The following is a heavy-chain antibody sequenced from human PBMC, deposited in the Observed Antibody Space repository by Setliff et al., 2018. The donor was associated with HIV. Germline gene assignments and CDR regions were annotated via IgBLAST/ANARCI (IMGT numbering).Heavy chain of an antibody. Sequence: SLRLSCAASGSTFSNYWMSWVRQAPGKGPEWVANIKQDGSEKYYVESVKGRFTISRDNAKNSLYLQMNSLRVEDTAVYYCVRTGLGLREVLSPGVWGTGTTVTVSS. CDR3: VRTGLGLREVLSPGV. J-gene: IGHJ6*04. CDR1: GSTFSNYW. CDR2: IKQDGSEK. V-gene: IGHV3-7*03. D-gene: IGHD3-10*01.